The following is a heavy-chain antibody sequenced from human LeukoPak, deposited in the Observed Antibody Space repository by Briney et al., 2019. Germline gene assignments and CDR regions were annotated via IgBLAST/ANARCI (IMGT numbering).Heavy chain of an antibody. CDR2: ISAYNGNT. CDR3: ARDVGDSSSWSYSYYYYYYGMDV. D-gene: IGHD6-13*01. V-gene: IGHV1-18*01. Sequence: ASLKVSCKASGYTFTSYGISWVRQAPGQGLEWMGWISAYNGNTNYAQKLQGRVTMTTDTSTSTAYMELRSLRSDDTAVYYCARDVGDSSSWSYSYYYYYYGMDVWGQGTTVTVSS. J-gene: IGHJ6*02. CDR1: GYTFTSYG.